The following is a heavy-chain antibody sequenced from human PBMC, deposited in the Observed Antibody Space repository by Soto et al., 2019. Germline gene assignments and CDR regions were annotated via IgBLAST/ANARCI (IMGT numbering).Heavy chain of an antibody. CDR1: GFTFTTYA. V-gene: IGHV3-30-3*01. J-gene: IGHJ6*02. CDR2: TSYDGSNK. Sequence: VGSLRLSCAASGFTFTTYAMEWVRQAPGKGLEWVALTSYDGSNKYYAESVMGRFTISRDNSKNTLYLQLNSLRTDDTAVYYCARPVEPFYYYGMDVWGQGTTVTVSS. CDR3: ARPVEPFYYYGMDV.